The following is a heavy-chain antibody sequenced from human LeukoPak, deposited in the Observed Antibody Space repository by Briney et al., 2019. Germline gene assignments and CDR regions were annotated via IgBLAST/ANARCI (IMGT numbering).Heavy chain of an antibody. D-gene: IGHD5-18*01. CDR1: GFXFSDYS. Sequence: GGSLRLSCAASGFXFSDYSMHWVRQAPGKGQEWVSCISSTSSYIYYADSVRGRFTISRDNAKNSLYLQMNSLRAEDTAVYYCARGQLWQTGWFDPWGQGTLVTVSS. V-gene: IGHV3-21*01. J-gene: IGHJ5*02. CDR2: ISSTSSYI. CDR3: ARGQLWQTGWFDP.